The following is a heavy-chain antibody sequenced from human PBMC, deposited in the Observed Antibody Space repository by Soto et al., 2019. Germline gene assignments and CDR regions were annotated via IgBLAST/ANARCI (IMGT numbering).Heavy chain of an antibody. D-gene: IGHD6-13*01. J-gene: IGHJ4*02. Sequence: QVQLQESGPGLVKPSGTLSLTCAVSGDSITSDKWWSWIRQHPVKGLQWIGEIYHSGSAKYNPSLKSRVIISVDKSKNQFSLKLSSVTAADTAVYYCARGETQQQRDYWGQGTLVTVSS. CDR3: ARGETQQQRDY. CDR2: IYHSGSA. V-gene: IGHV4-4*02. CDR1: GDSITSDKW.